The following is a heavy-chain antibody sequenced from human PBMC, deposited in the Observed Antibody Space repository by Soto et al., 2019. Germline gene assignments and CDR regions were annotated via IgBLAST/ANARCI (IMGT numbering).Heavy chain of an antibody. V-gene: IGHV4-59*01. CDR2: IHYSGTT. J-gene: IGHJ4*02. Sequence: PSETLSLTCTVSGTSISSCYWSWIRQPPGKGLEWIANIHYSGTTNYNPSLASRVTISVDTSKNQFSLKMTSVTAADRAIYFCARYNSHAIDYWGRGTLVTVSS. D-gene: IGHD1-1*01. CDR1: GTSISSCY. CDR3: ARYNSHAIDY.